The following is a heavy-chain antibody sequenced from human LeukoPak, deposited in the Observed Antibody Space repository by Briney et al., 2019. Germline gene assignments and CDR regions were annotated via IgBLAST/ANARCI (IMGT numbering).Heavy chain of an antibody. D-gene: IGHD4-23*01. Sequence: GGSLRLSCAASGFTVSDNYMSWVRQAPGKGLEWVSLIYSAGSTYYADSVTGRFTIFRDNSKNTLFLQMNSLRAEDTAVYYCARRGDGGRSFDYWGQGTLVTVSS. V-gene: IGHV3-53*01. J-gene: IGHJ4*02. CDR2: IYSAGST. CDR1: GFTVSDNY. CDR3: ARRGDGGRSFDY.